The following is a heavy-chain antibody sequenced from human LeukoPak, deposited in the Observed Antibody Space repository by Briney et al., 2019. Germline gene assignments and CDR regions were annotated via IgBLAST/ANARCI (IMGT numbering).Heavy chain of an antibody. Sequence: QSGGSLRLSCTASTRYFTNYWMHWVRQVPGKGLAWLSRIDRDGLREDYADSVRGRLTISRHNAKSTTYLQMNSLRAEDTAVYYCGTSRWSGVVDSWGQGTLVTVSS. D-gene: IGHD3-3*01. V-gene: IGHV3-74*01. CDR2: IDRDGLRE. J-gene: IGHJ5*01. CDR3: GTSRWSGVVDS. CDR1: TRYFTNYW.